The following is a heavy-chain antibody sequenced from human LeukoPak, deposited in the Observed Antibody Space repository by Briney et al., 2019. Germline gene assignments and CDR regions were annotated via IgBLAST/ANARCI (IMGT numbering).Heavy chain of an antibody. D-gene: IGHD1-1*01. CDR3: ARADGNKDAFDI. J-gene: IGHJ3*02. Sequence: SAKVSCKASGYMFSSHGISWVRQAPGQGLEWMGGIIPIFGTANYAQKFQGRVTITADESTSTAYMELSSLRSEDTAVYYCARADGNKDAFDIWGQGTMVTVSS. V-gene: IGHV1-69*13. CDR1: GYMFSSHG. CDR2: IIPIFGTA.